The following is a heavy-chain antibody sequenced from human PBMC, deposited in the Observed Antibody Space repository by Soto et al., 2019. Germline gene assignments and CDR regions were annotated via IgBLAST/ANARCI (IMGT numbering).Heavy chain of an antibody. Sequence: QVQLVQSGAEVKKPGASVKVSCKASGYTFTSYGISWVRQAPGQGLEWMGWISAYNGNTNYAQKLQGRVTMTSDTPTSTANMALRSLRSDDTAVYYCARPSRPTYRDYYFDYWGQGTLVIVSS. D-gene: IGHD6-6*01. CDR3: ARPSRPTYRDYYFDY. CDR1: GYTFTSYG. CDR2: ISAYNGNT. V-gene: IGHV1-18*04. J-gene: IGHJ4*02.